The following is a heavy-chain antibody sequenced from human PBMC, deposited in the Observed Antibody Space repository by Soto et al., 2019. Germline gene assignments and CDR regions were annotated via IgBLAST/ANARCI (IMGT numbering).Heavy chain of an antibody. J-gene: IGHJ6*03. CDR2: IYYSGST. V-gene: IGHV4-59*01. Sequence: PSETLSLTCTVSGGSISSYYWSWIRQPPGKGLEWIGYIYYSGSTNYNPSLKSRVTISVDTSKNQFSLKLSSVTAADTAVYYCARGGNPDYGDYYHYYFYYMDAWGKCTPVRVS. CDR3: ARGGNPDYGDYYHYYFYYMDA. CDR1: GGSISSYY. D-gene: IGHD4-17*01.